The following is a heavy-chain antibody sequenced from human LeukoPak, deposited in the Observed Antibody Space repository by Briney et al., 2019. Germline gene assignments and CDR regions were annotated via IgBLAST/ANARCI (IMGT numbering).Heavy chain of an antibody. CDR2: IYYSGTT. D-gene: IGHD3-10*01. Sequence: SETLSLTCTVSGGSISGFFWSWTRQSPGKGPEYIGYIYYSGTTDYNPTLKSRVSMSVDTSKNQFFLNLTSVTAADTDTYYCARVGYGSGSWGWFDRWGQGTLVTVSS. CDR3: ARVGYGSGSWGWFDR. J-gene: IGHJ5*02. CDR1: GGSISGFF. V-gene: IGHV4-59*01.